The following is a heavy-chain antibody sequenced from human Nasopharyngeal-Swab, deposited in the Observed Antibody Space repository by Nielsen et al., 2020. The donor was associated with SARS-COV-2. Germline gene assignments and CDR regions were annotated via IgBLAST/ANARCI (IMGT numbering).Heavy chain of an antibody. D-gene: IGHD6-13*01. Sequence: WIRQPPGKGLEWIAEINHSGNTNYNPSLKSRVSISLDKSKNQFSLNLTSVTAADTAVYYCATSGSSVTAGVNMDVWGKGTTVTVSS. CDR2: INHSGNT. J-gene: IGHJ6*03. V-gene: IGHV4-34*01. CDR3: ATSGSSVTAGVNMDV.